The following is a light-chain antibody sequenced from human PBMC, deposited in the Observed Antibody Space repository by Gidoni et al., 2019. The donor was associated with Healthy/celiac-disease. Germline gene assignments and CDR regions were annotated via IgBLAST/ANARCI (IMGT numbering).Light chain of an antibody. CDR1: QSVSRSY. J-gene: IGKJ5*01. CDR3: QQYGSSPIT. V-gene: IGKV3-20*01. CDR2: GAS. Sequence: EIVLTQYPGTLSLSPGERATLSCRASQSVSRSYLAWYQQKPGQAPRPLIYGASSRATGIPDRFSGSGSGTDFTLTISRLEPEDFAVYYCQQYGSSPITFGQGTRLEIK.